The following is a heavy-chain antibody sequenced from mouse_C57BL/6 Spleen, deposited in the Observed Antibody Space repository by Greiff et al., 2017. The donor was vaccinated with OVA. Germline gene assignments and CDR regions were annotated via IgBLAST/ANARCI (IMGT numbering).Heavy chain of an antibody. J-gene: IGHJ2*01. V-gene: IGHV1-52*01. CDR3: ARGGTDYFDY. CDR1: GYTFTSYW. Sequence: QVQLKQPGAELVRPGSSVKLSCKASGYTFTSYWMHWVKQRPIQGLEWIGNIDPSDSETHYNHNFKDKGTLTVDKSSSTAYMQLSSLTSEDSAVYYCARGGTDYFDYWGQGTTLTVSS. CDR2: IDPSDSET.